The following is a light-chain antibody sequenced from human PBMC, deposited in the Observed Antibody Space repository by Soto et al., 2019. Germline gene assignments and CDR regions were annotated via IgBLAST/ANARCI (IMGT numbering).Light chain of an antibody. CDR1: QDIERC. CDR3: QQYCSFSRT. CDR2: GAS. V-gene: IGKV1-5*01. J-gene: IGKJ1*01. Sequence: DIQMTQSPSTLSASVGDRVTITCRASQDIERCLAWYQQKPGKAPRLLIYGASSLESGVPLRFSGSGSGTEFTLTISSLQPDDFAAYYCQQYCSFSRTFGQGTKVDIK.